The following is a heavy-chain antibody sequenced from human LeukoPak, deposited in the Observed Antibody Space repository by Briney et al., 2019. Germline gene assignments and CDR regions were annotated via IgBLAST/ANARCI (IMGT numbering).Heavy chain of an antibody. CDR2: ILPIIHIP. CDR3: ARETEDDSIFGVVFGPLDY. V-gene: IGHV1-69*04. Sequence: SVKVSCKASGGTFGTYTISWERQAPGQGLEWMGRILPIIHIPDYAQKFQDRVTIAADTSTNTAYMELGSLRSEDTAVYYCARETEDDSIFGVVFGPLDYWGQGTLVTVSS. D-gene: IGHD3-3*01. J-gene: IGHJ4*02. CDR1: GGTFGTYT.